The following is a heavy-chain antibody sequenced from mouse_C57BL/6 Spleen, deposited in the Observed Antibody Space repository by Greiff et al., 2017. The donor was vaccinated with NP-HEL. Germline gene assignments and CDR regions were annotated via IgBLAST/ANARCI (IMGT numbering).Heavy chain of an antibody. CDR1: GFTFSDYY. Sequence: EVQLVESEGGLVQPGSSMKLSCTASGFTFSDYYMAWVRQVPEKGLEWVANINYDGSSTYYLDSLKSRFIISRDNAKNILYLQMSSLKSEDTATYYCAREGPFGFDYWGQGTTLTVSS. V-gene: IGHV5-16*01. J-gene: IGHJ2*01. CDR3: AREGPFGFDY. CDR2: INYDGSST.